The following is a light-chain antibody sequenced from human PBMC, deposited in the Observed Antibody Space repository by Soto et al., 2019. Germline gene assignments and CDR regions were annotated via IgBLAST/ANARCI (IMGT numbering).Light chain of an antibody. V-gene: IGLV2-8*01. CDR1: SSDVGGYNY. CDR2: EVN. Sequence: QSVLTQPPSASGSPGQSVTISCTGTSSDVGGYNYVSWYQQHPGKAPKLIIYEVNKRPSGVPDRFSGSKSGNTASLTVSGLQAEDEADYYCSSYAGSNNFVVFGGGTKVTVL. J-gene: IGLJ2*01. CDR3: SSYAGSNNFVV.